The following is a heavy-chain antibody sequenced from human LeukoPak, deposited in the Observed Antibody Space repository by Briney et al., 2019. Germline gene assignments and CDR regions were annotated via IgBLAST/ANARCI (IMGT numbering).Heavy chain of an antibody. V-gene: IGHV1-24*01. Sequence: ASVKVSCKVSGYTLTELSMHWVRQAPGKGLEWRGGFDPEDGETIYAQKFQGRVTMTEDTSTDTAYMELSSLRSEETAVYYCATRPTYWGIAVAAAGEGVYFDYWGQGTLVTVSS. J-gene: IGHJ4*02. CDR3: ATRPTYWGIAVAAAGEGVYFDY. D-gene: IGHD6-19*01. CDR1: GYTLTELS. CDR2: FDPEDGET.